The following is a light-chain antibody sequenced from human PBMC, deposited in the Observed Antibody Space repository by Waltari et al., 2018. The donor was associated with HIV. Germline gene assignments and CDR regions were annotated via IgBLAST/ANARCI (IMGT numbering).Light chain of an antibody. J-gene: IGLJ3*02. CDR2: LKSDGSH. CDR1: SGNTNYA. Sequence: QLVLTQSPSASASLGASVKLTCTLSSGNTNYAIAWHQQQPEKGPRYLMDLKSDGSHSKGDGIPDRFSGSSSGAERYLTISSLQSEDEADYYCQTWGTGIQVFGGGTKLTVL. CDR3: QTWGTGIQV. V-gene: IGLV4-69*02.